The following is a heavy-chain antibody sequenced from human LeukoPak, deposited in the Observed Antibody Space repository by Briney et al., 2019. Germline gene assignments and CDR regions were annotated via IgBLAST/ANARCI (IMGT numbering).Heavy chain of an antibody. V-gene: IGHV4-31*03. J-gene: IGHJ4*02. D-gene: IGHD6-19*01. CDR3: ARDRLVAGTGEIDY. Sequence: SETLSLTCTVSGGSISSSSYYWSWIRQHPGKGLEWIGYIYYSGSTYYDPSLKSRVTISVDTSKNQFSLKLSSVTAADTAVYYCARDRLVAGTGEIDYWGQGTLVTVSS. CDR1: GGSISSSSYY. CDR2: IYYSGST.